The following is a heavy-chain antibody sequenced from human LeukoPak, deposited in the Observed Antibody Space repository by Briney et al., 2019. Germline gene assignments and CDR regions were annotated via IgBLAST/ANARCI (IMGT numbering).Heavy chain of an antibody. D-gene: IGHD3-22*01. CDR3: ARWKIGPSGYYRNYYYGMDV. CDR2: INHSGST. J-gene: IGHJ6*02. V-gene: IGHV4-34*01. CDR1: GGSFSGYY. Sequence: SETLSLTCAVYGGSFSGYYWSWIRQPPGKGREWIGEINHSGSTNYNPSLKSRVTISVDTSKNQFSLKLSSVTAADTAVYYCARWKIGPSGYYRNYYYGMDVWGQGTTVTVSS.